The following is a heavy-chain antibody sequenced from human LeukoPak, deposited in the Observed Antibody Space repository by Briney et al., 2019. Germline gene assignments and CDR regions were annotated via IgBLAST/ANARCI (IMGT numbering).Heavy chain of an antibody. D-gene: IGHD5-18*01. CDR2: INPNGGST. Sequence: ASVNVSCKASGYTFTSYYIHWVRQAPGQGFEWMGLINPNGGSTDYAQKFQGRVTMTRDTSTSTVYMELSSLRSEDAAVYYCARAAGDSYGYRYYFDYWGQGTLVTVSS. CDR1: GYTFTSYY. J-gene: IGHJ4*02. CDR3: ARAAGDSYGYRYYFDY. V-gene: IGHV1-46*01.